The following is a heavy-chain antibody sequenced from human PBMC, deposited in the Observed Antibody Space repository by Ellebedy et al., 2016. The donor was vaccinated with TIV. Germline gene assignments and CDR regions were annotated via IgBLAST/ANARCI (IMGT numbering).Heavy chain of an antibody. Sequence: SETLSLTCTVSGGSISSSSYYWGWIRQPPGKGLEWIGEINHSGSTNYNPSLKSRVTISVDTSKNQFSLKLSSVTAADTAVYYCARGLRYFDWPHIDYWGQGTLVTVSS. CDR2: INHSGST. V-gene: IGHV4-39*07. CDR1: GGSISSSSYY. D-gene: IGHD3-9*01. J-gene: IGHJ4*02. CDR3: ARGLRYFDWPHIDY.